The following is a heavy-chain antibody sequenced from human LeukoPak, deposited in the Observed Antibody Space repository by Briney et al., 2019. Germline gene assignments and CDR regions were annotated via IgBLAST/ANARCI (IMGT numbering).Heavy chain of an antibody. CDR3: ATRFLEWLLDY. J-gene: IGHJ4*02. CDR2: IYTSGST. D-gene: IGHD3-3*01. CDR1: GGSISSYY. V-gene: IGHV4-4*07. Sequence: SETLSLTCTVSGGSISSYYWSWIRQPAGKGLEWIGRIYTSGSTNYNPSLKSRVTISVDKSKNQFSLKLSSVTAADTAVYYCATRFLEWLLDYWGQGTLVTVSS.